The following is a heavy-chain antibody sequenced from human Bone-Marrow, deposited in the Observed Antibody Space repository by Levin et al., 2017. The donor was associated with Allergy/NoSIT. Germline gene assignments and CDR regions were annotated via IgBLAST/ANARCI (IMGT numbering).Heavy chain of an antibody. J-gene: IGHJ4*02. V-gene: IGHV4-34*01. CDR3: AKYTYGSFDS. D-gene: IGHD5-18*01. CDR1: DGSFSGYS. CDR2: INDSGSS. Sequence: SQTLSLTCAVYDGSFSGYSWSWIRQPPGKGLEWIGEINDSGSSNSKPSLKSRVTISLDTSKNLFSLKLSSVTAADTAVYYCAKYTYGSFDSWGQGTLVIVSS.